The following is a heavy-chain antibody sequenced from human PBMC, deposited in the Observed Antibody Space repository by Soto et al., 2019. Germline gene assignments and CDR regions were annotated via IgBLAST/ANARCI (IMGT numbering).Heavy chain of an antibody. CDR1: GYTFTSYG. J-gene: IGHJ3*02. Sequence: AAVKVSCKASGYTFTSYGISWVRQAPGQGLEWMGWISAYNGNTNYAQKLQGRVTMTTDTSTSTAYMELRSLRSDDTAVYYCARVGGGLKVYGAFDIWGQGTMVTVSS. D-gene: IGHD2-8*01. CDR2: ISAYNGNT. CDR3: ARVGGGLKVYGAFDI. V-gene: IGHV1-18*01.